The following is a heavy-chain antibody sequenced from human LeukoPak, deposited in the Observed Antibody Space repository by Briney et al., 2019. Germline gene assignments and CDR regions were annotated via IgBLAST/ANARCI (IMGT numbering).Heavy chain of an antibody. V-gene: IGHV4-61*01. CDR1: GGSVSSGSYY. CDR2: ISYSGST. Sequence: SETLSLTCAVSGGSVSSGSYYWTWIRQPPGEGLEWIGYISYSGSTNYNPSLKSRVTIAVDTSKNQFSLNLSSVNGADTAVYYCARRGSGGRSFDVWGQGTMVTVSS. J-gene: IGHJ3*01. D-gene: IGHD2-15*01. CDR3: ARRGSGGRSFDV.